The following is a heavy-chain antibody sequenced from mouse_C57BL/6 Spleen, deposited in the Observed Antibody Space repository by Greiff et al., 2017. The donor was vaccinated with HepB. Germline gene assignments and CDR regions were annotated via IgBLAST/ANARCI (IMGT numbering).Heavy chain of an antibody. J-gene: IGHJ2*01. CDR3: APYYYGSSLYYFDY. Sequence: VQRVESGPELVKPGASVKISCKASGYAFSSSWMNWVKQRPGKGLEWIGRIYPGDGDTNYNGKFKGKATLTADKSSSTAYMQLSSLTSEDSAVYFCAPYYYGSSLYYFDYWGQGTTLTVSS. CDR2: IYPGDGDT. V-gene: IGHV1-82*01. CDR1: GYAFSSSW. D-gene: IGHD1-1*01.